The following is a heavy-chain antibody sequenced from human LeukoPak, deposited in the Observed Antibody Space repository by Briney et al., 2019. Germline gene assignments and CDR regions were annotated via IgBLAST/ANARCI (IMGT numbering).Heavy chain of an antibody. V-gene: IGHV3-30*18. CDR1: GFTFSSYG. D-gene: IGHD3-3*01. CDR2: ISSDGSNK. Sequence: GRSLRLSCAASGFTFSSYGMHWVRQAPGKGLEWVAVISSDGSNKYYADSVKGRFTISRDNSKNTLYLQMDSLRAEDTAVYYCAKDFSGGFDYWGQGTLVTVSS. J-gene: IGHJ4*02. CDR3: AKDFSGGFDY.